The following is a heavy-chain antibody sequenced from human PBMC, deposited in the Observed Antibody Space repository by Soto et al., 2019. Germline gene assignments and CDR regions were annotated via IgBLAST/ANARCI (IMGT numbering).Heavy chain of an antibody. D-gene: IGHD6-13*01. CDR1: GYTFTSYA. Sequence: QVQLVQSGAEVKKPGASVKVSCKASGYTFTSYAVHWVRQAPGQRLEWMGWINAGNGNTKSSQKFQGRVTITRDTAASTDYMELSSLKSEDTAVYSGAREFPPLSSSLREDCQPWGQGTLVTGSS. CDR3: AREFPPLSSSLREDCQP. V-gene: IGHV1-3*01. CDR2: INAGNGNT. J-gene: IGHJ1*01.